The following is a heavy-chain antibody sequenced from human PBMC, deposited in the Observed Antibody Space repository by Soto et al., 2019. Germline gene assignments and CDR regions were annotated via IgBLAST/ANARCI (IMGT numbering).Heavy chain of an antibody. CDR2: IYYSGST. CDR3: ARHIVGWYRSS. CDR1: CGSLSRGGYY. V-gene: IGHV4-31*03. J-gene: IGHJ4*02. D-gene: IGHD6-13*01. Sequence: SEALSLTRPFSCGSLSRGGYYWRWIRQHPGKGLEWIGYIYYSGSTYYNPSLKSRVTISVDTSKNQFSLKLSSVTAADTAVYYCARHIVGWYRSSWGQGTLVTVSS.